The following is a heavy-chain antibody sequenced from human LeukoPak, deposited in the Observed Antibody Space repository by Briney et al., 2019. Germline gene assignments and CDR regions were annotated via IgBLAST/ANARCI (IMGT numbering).Heavy chain of an antibody. J-gene: IGHJ6*02. D-gene: IGHD6-13*01. CDR2: IYYSGST. CDR1: GGSISSSSYY. V-gene: IGHV4-39*07. Sequence: PSETLSLTCTVSGGSISSSSYYWGWIRQPPGKGLEWIGSIYYSGSTYYNPSLKSRVTISVDTSKNQFSLKLSSVTAADTAVYYCARDQGADSSSWYYYYGMDVWGQGTTVTVSS. CDR3: ARDQGADSSSWYYYYGMDV.